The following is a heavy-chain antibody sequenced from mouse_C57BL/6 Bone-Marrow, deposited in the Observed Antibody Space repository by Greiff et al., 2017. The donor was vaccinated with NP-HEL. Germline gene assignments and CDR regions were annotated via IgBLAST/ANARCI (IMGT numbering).Heavy chain of an antibody. CDR3: ARDGYLGDY. D-gene: IGHD2-3*01. J-gene: IGHJ2*01. V-gene: IGHV1-26*01. CDR2: INPNNGGT. CDR1: GYTFTDYY. Sequence: EVQLQQSGPELVKPGASVKISCKASGYTFTDYYMNWVKQSHGKSLEWIGDINPNNGGTSYNQKFKGKATLTVDKSSSTAYMELRSLTSEDSAVYYCARDGYLGDYWGQGTTLTVSS.